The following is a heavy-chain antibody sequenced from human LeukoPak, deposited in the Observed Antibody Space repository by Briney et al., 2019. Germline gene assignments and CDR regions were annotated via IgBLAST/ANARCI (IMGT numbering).Heavy chain of an antibody. Sequence: GGSLGLSCAASGFTVSSNYMSWVRQAPGKGLEWVSGSSGSGGSNYYADSVKGRFIISRDNSKNILYLQMNSLRAEDTAVYYCAKHMTHLWLPYYLDSWGHGTLVTVSS. V-gene: IGHV3-23*01. CDR2: SSGSGGSN. J-gene: IGHJ5*01. CDR3: AKHMTHLWLPYYLDS. D-gene: IGHD5-18*01. CDR1: GFTVSSNY.